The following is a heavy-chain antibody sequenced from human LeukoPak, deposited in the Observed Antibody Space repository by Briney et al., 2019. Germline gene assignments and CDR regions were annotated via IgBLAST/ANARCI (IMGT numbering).Heavy chain of an antibody. CDR1: GYTFTSYG. CDR3: ARDRWGSSSYFMCFDY. V-gene: IGHV1-18*01. Sequence: GASVKVSCKASGYTFTSYGMSWVRQAPGQGLEWMGWISAYNGNTNYAQKLQGRVTMTTDTSTSTAYMELRSLRSDDTAVYYCARDRWGSSSYFMCFDYWGQGTLVTVSS. CDR2: ISAYNGNT. J-gene: IGHJ4*02. D-gene: IGHD6-13*01.